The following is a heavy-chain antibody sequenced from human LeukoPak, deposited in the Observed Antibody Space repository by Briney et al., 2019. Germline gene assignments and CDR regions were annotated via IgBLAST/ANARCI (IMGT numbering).Heavy chain of an antibody. Sequence: GRSLRLSCAASGFTFSSYAMHWVRQAPGKGLEWVAVISYDGSNKYYADSVKGRFTISRDNSKNTLYLQMNSLRAEDTAVYYCAREDMGYYFDYWGQGTLVTVSS. V-gene: IGHV3-30-3*01. CDR1: GFTFSSYA. CDR2: ISYDGSNK. D-gene: IGHD2-15*01. CDR3: AREDMGYYFDY. J-gene: IGHJ4*02.